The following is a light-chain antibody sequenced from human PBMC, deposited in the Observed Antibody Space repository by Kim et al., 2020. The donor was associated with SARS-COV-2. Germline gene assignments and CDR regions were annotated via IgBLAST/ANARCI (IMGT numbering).Light chain of an antibody. CDR1: QSVYDN. Sequence: EVVMTQSPATLTVSPGERATLSCRASQSVYDNVAWYQQKPGQAPSLLIYGASIRTTVFPARFSGSGSGADYTLTISSLQSEDFAVYYCQQYDRWPLTFGGGTKVDIE. CDR2: GAS. V-gene: IGKV3-15*01. CDR3: QQYDRWPLT. J-gene: IGKJ4*01.